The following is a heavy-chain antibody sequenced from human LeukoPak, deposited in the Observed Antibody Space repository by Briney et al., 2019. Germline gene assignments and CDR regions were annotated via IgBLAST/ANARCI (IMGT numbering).Heavy chain of an antibody. CDR3: ARYWPRGRKIPRSDGYFDY. V-gene: IGHV1-18*01. J-gene: IGHJ4*02. CDR1: GYIFTSYG. CDR2: ISASNDNA. D-gene: IGHD1-14*01. Sequence: GASVKVSCKASGYIFTSYGITWVRQAPGQGLEWMGWISASNDNANYAQKFQGRVTMTTDTSTNTAYMALRSLRSEDTAVYYCARYWPRGRKIPRSDGYFDYWGQGTLATVSS.